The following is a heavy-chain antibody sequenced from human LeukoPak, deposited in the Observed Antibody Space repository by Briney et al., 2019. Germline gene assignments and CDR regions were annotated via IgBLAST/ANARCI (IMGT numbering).Heavy chain of an antibody. V-gene: IGHV1-18*01. CDR2: ISAYNGNT. J-gene: IGHJ4*02. CDR3: ARVPPDSSGYYVYYFDY. CDR1: GYTFTSYG. D-gene: IGHD3-22*01. Sequence: ASVKVSCKASGYTFTSYGISWVRQAPGQGLEWMGWISAYNGNTNYAQKLQGRVTMTTDTSTSTAYMELRSLRSDDTAVYYCARVPPDSSGYYVYYFDYWGQGTLVTVSP.